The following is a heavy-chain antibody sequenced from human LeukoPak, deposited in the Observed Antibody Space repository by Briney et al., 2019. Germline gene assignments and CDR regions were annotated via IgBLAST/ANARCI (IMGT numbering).Heavy chain of an antibody. V-gene: IGHV1-2*02. Sequence: ASVKVSCKASGYTFTGYYMHWVRQAPGQGLEWMGWINPNSGGTNYAQKFQGRVTMTRGTSISTAYMELSRLRSDDTAVYYCAREGEYVLRYFDWSPPDYWGQGTLVTVSS. J-gene: IGHJ4*02. CDR2: INPNSGGT. CDR1: GYTFTGYY. CDR3: AREGEYVLRYFDWSPPDY. D-gene: IGHD3-9*01.